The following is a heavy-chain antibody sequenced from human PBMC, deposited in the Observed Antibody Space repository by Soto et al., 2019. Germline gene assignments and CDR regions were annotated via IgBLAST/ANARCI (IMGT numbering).Heavy chain of an antibody. CDR2: IYHSGST. V-gene: IGHV4-38-2*02. CDR3: AREGDDVLRFLEWLSDGGRYFDY. D-gene: IGHD3-3*01. Sequence: SETLSLTCAVSGYSISSGYYWGWIRQPPGKGLEWIGTIYHSGSTYYNPSLKSRVTILVDTSKNQFSLKLSTVTAADTAVYYCAREGDDVLRFLEWLSDGGRYFDYWGQGTLVTVSS. J-gene: IGHJ4*02. CDR1: GYSISSGYY.